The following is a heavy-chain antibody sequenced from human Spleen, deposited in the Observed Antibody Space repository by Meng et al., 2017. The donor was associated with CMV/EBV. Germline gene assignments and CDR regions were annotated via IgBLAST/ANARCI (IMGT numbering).Heavy chain of an antibody. J-gene: IGHJ5*02. V-gene: IGHV4-34*09. CDR1: GGSFSDYY. CDR3: ARDRTSRGWFDP. Sequence: SETLSLTCSVYGGSFSDYYWSWIRQPPGKDLEWIGNIYHIGYTSYNPSLESRVTISVDTSKKQFFLELRSVTAADSGVYYCARDRTSRGWFDPWGQGTLVTVSS. CDR2: IYHIGYT.